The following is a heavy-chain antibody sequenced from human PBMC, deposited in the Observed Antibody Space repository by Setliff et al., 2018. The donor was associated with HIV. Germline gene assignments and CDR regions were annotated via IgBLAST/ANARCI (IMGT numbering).Heavy chain of an antibody. D-gene: IGHD3-10*01. J-gene: IGHJ5*02. CDR3: ARDHVFGSRTGFDP. CDR1: GGSISSSSYY. Sequence: PSETLSLTCTVSGGSISSSSYYWGWIRQPPGKGLEWIVSIPYSGSTYYNPSLKSRVSLSVDTSKNQFSLNLSSVTAADTAVYYCARDHVFGSRTGFDPWGPGILVTVSS. V-gene: IGHV4-39*07. CDR2: IPYSGST.